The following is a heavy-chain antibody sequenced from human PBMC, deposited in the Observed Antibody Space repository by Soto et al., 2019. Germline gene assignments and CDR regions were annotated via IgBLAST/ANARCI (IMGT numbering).Heavy chain of an antibody. Sequence: GGSLRLSCAASGFTFSSYAMNWVRQAPGKGLEWVSAISGSGGSTYYADFVKGRFTISRDNSKNTLYLQRNSLGAEDTAVYYCAKAGDSSGYLRFSYYYYGMDVWGQGTTVTVSS. V-gene: IGHV3-23*01. CDR1: GFTFSSYA. D-gene: IGHD3-22*01. CDR3: AKAGDSSGYLRFSYYYYGMDV. J-gene: IGHJ6*02. CDR2: ISGSGGST.